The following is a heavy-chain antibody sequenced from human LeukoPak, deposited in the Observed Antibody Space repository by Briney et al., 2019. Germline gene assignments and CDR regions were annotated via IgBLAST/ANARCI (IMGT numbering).Heavy chain of an antibody. CDR3: ARDKTGHRCVYGDYNPFDS. CDR1: GGTFSSYA. CDR2: IIPIFGTA. D-gene: IGHD4-17*01. Sequence: SVKVSCKASGGTFSSYAISWVRQAPGQGLEWMGRIIPIFGTANYAQKFQGRVTITTDESTNTAYMELSSLRSEDTALYYCARDKTGHRCVYGDYNPFDSWGQGTLVTVSS. V-gene: IGHV1-69*05. J-gene: IGHJ4*02.